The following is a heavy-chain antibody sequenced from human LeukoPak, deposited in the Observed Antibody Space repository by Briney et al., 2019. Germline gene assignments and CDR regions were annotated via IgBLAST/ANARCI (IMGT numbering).Heavy chain of an antibody. V-gene: IGHV3-30-3*01. CDR3: ARDVLRYFDWLLSYYYYGMDV. D-gene: IGHD3-9*01. Sequence: GGSLRLSCAASGFTFSSYAMHWVRQAPGKGLEWVAVISYDGSNKYYADSVKGRFTISRDNSKNTLYLQMNSLRAEDTAVYYCARDVLRYFDWLLSYYYYGMDVWGQGTTVTVSS. CDR2: ISYDGSNK. J-gene: IGHJ6*02. CDR1: GFTFSSYA.